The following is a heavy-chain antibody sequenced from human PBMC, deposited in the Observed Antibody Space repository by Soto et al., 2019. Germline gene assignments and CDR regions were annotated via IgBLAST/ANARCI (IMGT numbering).Heavy chain of an antibody. CDR2: INPNSGGT. CDR1: GYTFTGYY. J-gene: IGHJ5*02. D-gene: IGHD2-2*02. Sequence: ASVKVSCKASGYTFTGYYMHWVRQAPGQGLEWMGWINPNSGGTNYAQKLQGWVTMTRDTSISTAYMELSRLRSDDTAVYYCARGGIPAAINWFDPWGQGTLGTVPQ. CDR3: ARGGIPAAINWFDP. V-gene: IGHV1-2*04.